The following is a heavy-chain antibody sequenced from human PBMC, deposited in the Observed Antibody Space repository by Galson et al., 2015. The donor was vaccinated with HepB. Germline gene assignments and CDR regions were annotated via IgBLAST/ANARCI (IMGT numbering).Heavy chain of an antibody. CDR3: ARAKEGRGYFDY. V-gene: IGHV4-34*01. CDR1: GGSFSGFY. J-gene: IGHJ4*02. Sequence: ETLSLTCAVYGGSFSGFYWSWIRQPPGKGLEWIGEAYHSGGTNYRPSLKSRVTISVDKSKNQFSLKLTSVTAADTAVYYCARAKEGRGYFDYWGQGTLVTVSS. CDR2: AYHSGGT. D-gene: IGHD3-10*01.